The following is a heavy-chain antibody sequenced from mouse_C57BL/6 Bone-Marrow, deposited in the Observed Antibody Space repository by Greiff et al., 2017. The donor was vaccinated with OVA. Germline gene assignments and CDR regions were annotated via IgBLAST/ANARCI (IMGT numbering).Heavy chain of an antibody. CDR1: GFSFTTYA. CDR3: VRHVLRLWYFDV. CDR2: IRSKSNNYAT. Sequence: EVQLVESGGGLVQPKGSLKLSCAASGFSFTTYAMNWVRQAPGKGLEWVARIRSKSNNYATYYADSVKDRFTISRDDSESMLYLQMNNLKTEDTAMYYCVRHVLRLWYFDVWGTGTTVTVSS. D-gene: IGHD1-2*01. J-gene: IGHJ1*03. V-gene: IGHV10-1*01.